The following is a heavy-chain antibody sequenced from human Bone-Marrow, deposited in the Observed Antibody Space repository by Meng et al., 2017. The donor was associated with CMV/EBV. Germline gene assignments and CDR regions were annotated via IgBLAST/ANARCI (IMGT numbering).Heavy chain of an antibody. J-gene: IGHJ6*02. CDR3: ARPYDFWSGYLNGMDV. V-gene: IGHV3-48*04. D-gene: IGHD3-3*01. Sequence: GESLKISCAASGFTFSSYSMNWVRQAPGKGLEWVSYISSSSSTIYYADSVKGRFTISRDNAKNSLYLQMNSLRAEDTAMYYCARPYDFWSGYLNGMDVWGQGTTVTVSS. CDR2: ISSSSSTI. CDR1: GFTFSSYS.